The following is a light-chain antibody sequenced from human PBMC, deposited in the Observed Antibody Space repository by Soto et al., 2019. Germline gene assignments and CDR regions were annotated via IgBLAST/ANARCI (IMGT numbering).Light chain of an antibody. Sequence: QSVLTQPASLSGSPGQSITISCTGNSSDVGGYNYVSWYQQYPGKAPKLMIYDVRNRPSGVSNRFSGSKSVNTASLTISGLQAEDEADYYCSSYTTISTYVFGTGTKVTVL. CDR2: DVR. CDR3: SSYTTISTYV. CDR1: SSDVGGYNY. J-gene: IGLJ1*01. V-gene: IGLV2-14*01.